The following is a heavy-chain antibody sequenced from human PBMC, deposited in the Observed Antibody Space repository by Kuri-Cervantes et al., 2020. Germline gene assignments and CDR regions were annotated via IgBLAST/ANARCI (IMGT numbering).Heavy chain of an antibody. CDR1: GGTFSSYA. CDR3: ARDLEAAPGINLTDY. D-gene: IGHD6-13*01. Sequence: SVKVSCKASGGTFSSYAISWVRQAPGQGLEWMGGIIPIFGTANYAQKFQGRVTITADKSTSTAYMELSSLRSDDAAVYYCARDLEAAPGINLTDYWGQGTLVTVSS. CDR2: IIPIFGTA. J-gene: IGHJ4*02. V-gene: IGHV1-69*06.